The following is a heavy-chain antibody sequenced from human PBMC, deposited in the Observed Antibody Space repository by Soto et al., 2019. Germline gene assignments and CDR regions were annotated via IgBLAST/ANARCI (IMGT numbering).Heavy chain of an antibody. CDR3: ARYHDFGDYGFFDY. J-gene: IGHJ4*02. CDR2: FYYSGST. CDR1: GGSVNSATYY. D-gene: IGHD4-17*01. Sequence: SETLSLTCTVSGGSVNSATYYWTWIRQPPGKGLEWIGYFYYSGSTNYNPSLKSRVTISVDTSKNQFSLKLSSVTAADTAVYYCARYHDFGDYGFFDYWGQGTLVTVSS. V-gene: IGHV4-61*01.